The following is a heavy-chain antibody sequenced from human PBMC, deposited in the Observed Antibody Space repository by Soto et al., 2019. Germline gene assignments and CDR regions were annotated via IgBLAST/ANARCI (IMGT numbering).Heavy chain of an antibody. J-gene: IGHJ4*02. V-gene: IGHV3-33*01. Sequence: QPGGSLRLSCAASGFTFSSYGMHWVRQAPGKGLEWVAVIWYDGSKEYYADSVKGRFTISRDNSKNTLYLQMNSLRVEDTALYYCSRDHGANDNYSDYWGQGTLVTVSS. CDR2: IWYDGSKE. CDR1: GFTFSSYG. CDR3: SRDHGANDNYSDY. D-gene: IGHD1-1*01.